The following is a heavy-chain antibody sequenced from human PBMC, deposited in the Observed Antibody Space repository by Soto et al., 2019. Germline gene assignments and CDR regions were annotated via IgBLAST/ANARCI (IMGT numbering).Heavy chain of an antibody. CDR3: ASHYDMWSGYLSPVDY. Sequence: QVQLVESGGDLVKPGGSLRLSCAASGYTFSDYYMSWIRQAPGKGMEGISYIDTSGTKIYYADSVKGRFTITRDNAKNSLYLEMNSRRDEDTAVYYCASHYDMWSGYLSPVDYWGQGTLVTVSS. CDR1: GYTFSDYY. J-gene: IGHJ4*02. CDR2: IDTSGTKI. D-gene: IGHD3-3*01. V-gene: IGHV3-11*01.